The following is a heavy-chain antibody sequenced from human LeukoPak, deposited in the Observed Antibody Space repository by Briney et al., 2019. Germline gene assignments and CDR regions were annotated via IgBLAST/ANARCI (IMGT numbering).Heavy chain of an antibody. D-gene: IGHD3-10*01. J-gene: IGHJ6*04. CDR3: ARAGKTPTMVGGVISGMDV. CDR2: IYYSGST. Sequence: SETLSLTCTVSGGSISSYYWSWIRQPPGKGLEWIGYIYYSGSTNYNPSLKSRVTISVDTSKNQFSLKLSSVTAADTAVYYCARAGKTPTMVGGVISGMDVWGKGTTVTVSS. V-gene: IGHV4-59*01. CDR1: GGSISSYY.